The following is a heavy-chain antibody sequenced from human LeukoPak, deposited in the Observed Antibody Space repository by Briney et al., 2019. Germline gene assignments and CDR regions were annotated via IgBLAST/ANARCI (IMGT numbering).Heavy chain of an antibody. J-gene: IGHJ4*03. CDR1: GFTFSSYS. Sequence: GGSLRLSCAASGFTFSSYSMNWVRQAPGKGQEWVSYISSSSSTIYYADSVKGRFTISRDNAKNSLYLQMNSLRAEDTAVYYCAREGAYGDYDFDYWGQGTVVTVSS. D-gene: IGHD4-17*01. CDR2: ISSSSSTI. CDR3: AREGAYGDYDFDY. V-gene: IGHV3-48*04.